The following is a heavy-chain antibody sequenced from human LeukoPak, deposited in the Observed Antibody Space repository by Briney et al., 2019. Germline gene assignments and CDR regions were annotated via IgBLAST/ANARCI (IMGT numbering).Heavy chain of an antibody. CDR1: GGSISSYY. CDR2: IYYSGST. D-gene: IGHD4-11*01. V-gene: IGHV4-59*12. Sequence: SETLSLTCTVSGGSISSYYWSWIRQPPGKGLEWIGYIYYSGSTNYNPSLKSRVTISVDTSKNQFSLKLSSVTAADTAVYYCSRESTVIWFDPWGQGTLVTVSS. CDR3: SRESTVIWFDP. J-gene: IGHJ5*02.